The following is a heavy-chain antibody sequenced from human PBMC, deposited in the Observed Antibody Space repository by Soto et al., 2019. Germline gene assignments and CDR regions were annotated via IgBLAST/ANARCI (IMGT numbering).Heavy chain of an antibody. J-gene: IGHJ3*01. CDR2: MGPDGSST. V-gene: IGHV3-74*01. Sequence: EVQVVESGGGLVQPGGSLRLSCAASGISFSRYWTHWVRQAPGKGLEWVSRMGPDGSSTSYADSVKGRFSISRDNAKNTLSLQVISLRADDTAVDYCAVHGDYDAFNFWGQGTVVTVSS. CDR1: GISFSRYW. CDR3: AVHGDYDAFNF. D-gene: IGHD4-17*01.